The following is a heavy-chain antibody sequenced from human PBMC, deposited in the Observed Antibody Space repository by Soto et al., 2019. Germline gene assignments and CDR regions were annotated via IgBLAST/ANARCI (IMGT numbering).Heavy chain of an antibody. CDR3: ARTVEPFYYYGMDV. CDR1: GFTFSTYA. Sequence: PGGSLRLSCAASGFTFSTYAMEWVRQAPGKGLDWVALISYDGNNKYYADSVRGRFTISRDNSKNTLYLQMNTLRPEDTALYFCARTVEPFYYYGMDVWGQGTTVTVSS. J-gene: IGHJ6*02. CDR2: ISYDGNNK. V-gene: IGHV3-30-3*01.